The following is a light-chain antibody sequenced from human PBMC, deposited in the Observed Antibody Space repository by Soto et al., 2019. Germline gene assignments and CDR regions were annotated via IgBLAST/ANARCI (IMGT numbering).Light chain of an antibody. Sequence: QSALTQPASVSGSPGQSITISCTGTSSDVGGYNYVSWYQQHPGKAPKLMIYDVSDRPSGVSDRFSGSKSGNTASLTISGLEAEDQAYYYCSSYSSTSTAVFGGGTQLTVI. CDR1: SSDVGGYNY. CDR3: SSYSSTSTAV. J-gene: IGLJ7*01. V-gene: IGLV2-14*01. CDR2: DVS.